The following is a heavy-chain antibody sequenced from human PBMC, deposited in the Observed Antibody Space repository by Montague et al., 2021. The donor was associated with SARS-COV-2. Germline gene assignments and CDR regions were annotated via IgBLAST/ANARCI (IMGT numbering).Heavy chain of an antibody. CDR1: GGSISGYY. CDR2: IYYSGST. CDR3: ARLLRSCTNGVCRTYYYYAMDV. D-gene: IGHD2-8*01. Sequence: ETLSLTCTVSGGSISGYYWSWIRQPPGKGLEWIGYIYYSGSTKYNPXLESRVTVSVDRSKNQVSLKLGSVTAADTAVYYCARLLRSCTNGVCRTYYYYAMDVWGQGTTVTVSS. J-gene: IGHJ6*02. V-gene: IGHV4-59*01.